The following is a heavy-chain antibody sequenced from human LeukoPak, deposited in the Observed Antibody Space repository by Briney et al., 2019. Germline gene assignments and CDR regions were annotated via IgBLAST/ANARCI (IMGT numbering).Heavy chain of an antibody. Sequence: GGSLRLSCAASGFTFDDYAMHWVRHAPGKGLEWVSGISWNSGSIGYADSVKGRFTISRDNAKNSLYLQMNSLRAEDMALYYCAKDIRAYDILTGYFDYWGQGTLVTVSS. V-gene: IGHV3-9*03. J-gene: IGHJ4*02. D-gene: IGHD3-9*01. CDR2: ISWNSGSI. CDR1: GFTFDDYA. CDR3: AKDIRAYDILTGYFDY.